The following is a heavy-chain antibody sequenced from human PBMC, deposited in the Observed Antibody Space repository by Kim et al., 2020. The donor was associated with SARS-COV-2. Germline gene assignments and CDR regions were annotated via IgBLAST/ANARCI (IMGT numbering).Heavy chain of an antibody. J-gene: IGHJ4*02. D-gene: IGHD3-3*01. Sequence: GGSLRLSCAASGFTFSSYSMNWVRQAPGKGLEWVSSISSSSSYIYYADSVKGRFTIFRDNAKNSLYLQMNSLRAEDTAVYYCARTVLINYDFWSGYYNDLGYWGQGTLVTVSS. CDR2: ISSSSSYI. CDR3: ARTVLINYDFWSGYYNDLGY. CDR1: GFTFSSYS. V-gene: IGHV3-21*01.